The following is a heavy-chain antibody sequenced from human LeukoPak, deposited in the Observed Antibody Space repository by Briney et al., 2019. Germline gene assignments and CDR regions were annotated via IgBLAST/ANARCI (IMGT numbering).Heavy chain of an antibody. CDR2: IDTAGDT. CDR3: ARAPPVAGLSYYYGMDV. V-gene: IGHV3-13*04. J-gene: IGHJ6*02. CDR1: GFTFSNYG. Sequence: GGSLRLSCAASGFTFSNYGMHWVRQAAGKGLEWVSAIDTAGDTYYPDSVKGRFTISRENAKNSLYLQMNSLRAEDTAVYYCARAPPVAGLSYYYGMDVWGQGTTVTVSS. D-gene: IGHD6-19*01.